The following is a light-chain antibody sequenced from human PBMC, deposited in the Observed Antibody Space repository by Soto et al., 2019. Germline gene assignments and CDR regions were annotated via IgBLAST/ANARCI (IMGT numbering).Light chain of an antibody. J-gene: IGKJ3*01. CDR2: GVS. Sequence: ETVLTQSPGTLSLSPGERATLSCRASQNLNSNFLAWYQQKPGQAPRLLIYGVSNRATGIPDRFSGSGSGTDFTLTISRLEPEDFAVYYCQQYGSSPQFTFGPGTKVDIK. CDR3: QQYGSSPQFT. CDR1: QNLNSNF. V-gene: IGKV3-20*01.